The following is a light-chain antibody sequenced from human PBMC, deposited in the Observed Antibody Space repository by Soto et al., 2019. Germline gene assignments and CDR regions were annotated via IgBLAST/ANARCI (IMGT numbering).Light chain of an antibody. Sequence: QAVLTQPPSASGTPGQRVTISCSGSSSNIGSNYVYWYQQLPGTAPKLRIYSNNQRPSGVPDRFSGSKSGTSASLAISGLRSEDEADYYCAAWDDSLSVWVFGGGTQLTVL. CDR1: SSNIGSNY. J-gene: IGLJ3*02. V-gene: IGLV1-47*02. CDR3: AAWDDSLSVWV. CDR2: SNN.